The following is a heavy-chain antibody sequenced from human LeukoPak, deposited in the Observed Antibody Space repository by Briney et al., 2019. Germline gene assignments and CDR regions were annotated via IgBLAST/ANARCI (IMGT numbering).Heavy chain of an antibody. D-gene: IGHD3-22*01. CDR2: LSGSGGST. Sequence: GGSLRLSHGASGLPFGSYAMHWVRHAPGKGLEWVSALSGSGGSTQYADSVKGRFTISRDNSKNTLYLQMNSLRAEDTAVYYCADGYYDSSGYYDYYYGMDVWGQGTTVTVSS. CDR1: GLPFGSYA. CDR3: ADGYYDSSGYYDYYYGMDV. V-gene: IGHV3-23*01. J-gene: IGHJ6*02.